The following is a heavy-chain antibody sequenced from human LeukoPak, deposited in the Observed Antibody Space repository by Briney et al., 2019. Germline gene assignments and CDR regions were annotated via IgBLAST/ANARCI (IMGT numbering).Heavy chain of an antibody. Sequence: GGSLRLSCAASGFTFSSYGMHWVRQAPGKGLEWVAVIWYDGSDKYYADSVKGRFTISRDNSKNTLYLQMNSLRAEDTAVYYCARGLGYCTNGVCSNFDYWGQGTLVTVSS. CDR3: ARGLGYCTNGVCSNFDY. V-gene: IGHV3-33*01. J-gene: IGHJ4*02. CDR2: IWYDGSDK. D-gene: IGHD2-8*01. CDR1: GFTFSSYG.